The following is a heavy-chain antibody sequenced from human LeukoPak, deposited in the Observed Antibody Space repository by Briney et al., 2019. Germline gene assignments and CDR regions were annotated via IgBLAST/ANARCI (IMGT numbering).Heavy chain of an antibody. D-gene: IGHD2-15*01. Sequence: SETLSLTCTVSGGSIDSRSYYWDRIRQAPGKGREWIGTIYHSGRTEYSPSLKSRVAIFVDTSKNQFSLILHSVAAADTAVYYCARRSEFDNTHYHYFDYWGQGALVTVSS. CDR3: ARRSEFDNTHYHYFDY. CDR1: GGSIDSRSYY. V-gene: IGHV4-39*01. J-gene: IGHJ4*02. CDR2: IYHSGRT.